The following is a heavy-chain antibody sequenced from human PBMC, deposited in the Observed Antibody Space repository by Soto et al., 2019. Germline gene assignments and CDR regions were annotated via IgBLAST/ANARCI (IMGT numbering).Heavy chain of an antibody. CDR3: ARGPRNWGVDY. Sequence: PRASVKVSCKAAAYTFTSYDINWVRQATGQDFEWMGWMNPNNGNTAYAQKFQGRVTMTRDTSKSTAFMELSSLTSEDTAVYYCARGPRNWGVDYWGQGTLVTVSS. CDR1: AYTFTSYD. J-gene: IGHJ4*02. V-gene: IGHV1-8*01. D-gene: IGHD7-27*01. CDR2: MNPNNGNT.